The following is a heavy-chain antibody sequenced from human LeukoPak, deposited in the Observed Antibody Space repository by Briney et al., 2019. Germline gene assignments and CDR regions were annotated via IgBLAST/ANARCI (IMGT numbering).Heavy chain of an antibody. CDR1: GFTFSSYA. J-gene: IGHJ4*02. Sequence: PGASLRLSCAASGFTFSSYAMSWVRQAPGKGLEWVSAISGSGDITFYADSVRGRFTISRDNSKNTLYLQMNSLRAEDTAVYYCARDLIAARSGLDYWGQGTLVTVSS. CDR2: ISGSGDIT. V-gene: IGHV3-23*01. CDR3: ARDLIAARSGLDY. D-gene: IGHD6-6*01.